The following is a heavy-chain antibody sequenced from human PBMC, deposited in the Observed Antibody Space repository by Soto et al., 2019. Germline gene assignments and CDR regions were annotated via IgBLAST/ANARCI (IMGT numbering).Heavy chain of an antibody. D-gene: IGHD4-4*01. CDR3: ARGMTTVTTIDY. V-gene: IGHV4-30-2*01. J-gene: IGHJ4*02. CDR2: IYHSGST. Sequence: SETLSLTCAVSGGSISSGGYSWSWIRQPPGKGLEWIGYIYHSGSTYYNPSLKSRVTISVDRSKNQFSLKLSSVTAADTAVYYCARGMTTVTTIDYWGKGTLVTVYS. CDR1: GGSISSGGYS.